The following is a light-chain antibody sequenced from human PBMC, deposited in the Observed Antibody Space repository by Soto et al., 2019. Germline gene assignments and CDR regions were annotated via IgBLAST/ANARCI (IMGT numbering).Light chain of an antibody. V-gene: IGKV3-15*01. CDR3: QQYNNGHET. J-gene: IGKJ1*01. Sequence: EIVMTQSPATLSVSPGERATLSCRASQSVSSNLAWYQQRPDQAPRLLIYGASTRDTGIPARFSGSGSGTEFTLNISSLQSEDFAVYYGQQYNNGHETFGQGTKVEIK. CDR1: QSVSSN. CDR2: GAS.